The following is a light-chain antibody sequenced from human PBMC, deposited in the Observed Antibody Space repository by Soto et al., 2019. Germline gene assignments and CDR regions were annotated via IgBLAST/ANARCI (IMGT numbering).Light chain of an antibody. CDR3: FSYAGDSTWV. Sequence: QSVLTQPASVSGSPGQSITISCSGTSSDIGSYNHVAWYQQFPGKSPKLMIYAVSDRPPGVSDRFSGSKSGITASLTISGLQTEDEADYFCFSYAGDSTWVFGGGTKLTVL. CDR2: AVS. J-gene: IGLJ3*02. V-gene: IGLV2-23*02. CDR1: SSDIGSYNH.